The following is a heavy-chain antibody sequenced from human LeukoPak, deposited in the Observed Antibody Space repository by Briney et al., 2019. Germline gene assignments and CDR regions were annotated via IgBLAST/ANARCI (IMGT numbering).Heavy chain of an antibody. CDR2: IYPGDSDI. J-gene: IGHJ4*02. Sequence: RGESLKISCEGSGYTFANYWIGWVRQMPGKGLEWMGIIYPGDSDIRYSPSFQGQVTISADKSLSSAYLQWSSLKASDSAMYYCARQLIGGATYCSGGYCRHYFDYWGQGTLVTVSS. CDR3: ARQLIGGATYCSGGYCRHYFDY. V-gene: IGHV5-51*01. D-gene: IGHD2-15*01. CDR1: GYTFANYW.